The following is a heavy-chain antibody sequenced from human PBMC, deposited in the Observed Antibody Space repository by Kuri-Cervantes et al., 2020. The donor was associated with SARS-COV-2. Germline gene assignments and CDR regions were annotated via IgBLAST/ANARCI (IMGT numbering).Heavy chain of an antibody. J-gene: IGHJ3*02. CDR3: AREGSHDAFDI. V-gene: IGHV3-73*01. Sequence: GESLKISCEVSGFLFSASAFHWVRQASGKGLEWVGRVRGKANNYATAYAASVKGRFTISRDDSKNVAYLQMNSLRAEDTAVYYCAREGSHDAFDIWGQGTMVTVSS. CDR2: VRGKANNYAT. D-gene: IGHD2-15*01. CDR1: GFLFSASA.